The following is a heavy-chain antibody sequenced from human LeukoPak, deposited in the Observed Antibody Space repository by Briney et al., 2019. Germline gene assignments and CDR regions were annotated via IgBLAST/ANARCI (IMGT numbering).Heavy chain of an antibody. J-gene: IGHJ4*02. D-gene: IGHD5-18*01. CDR2: IKSDGSIT. V-gene: IGHV3-74*01. CDR1: GITFSGYW. CDR3: ARDGVGASYYY. Sequence: PGGSLRLSCAASGITFSGYWMHWVRQAPGKGLVWVSRIKSDGSITSYADSVKGRFTISRDNAKSTLYLRMSSLRAEDTAVYYCARDGVGASYYYWGQGTLVTVSS.